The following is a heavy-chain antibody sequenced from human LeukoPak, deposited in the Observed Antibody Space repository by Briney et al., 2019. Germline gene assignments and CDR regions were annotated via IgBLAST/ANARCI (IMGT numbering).Heavy chain of an antibody. CDR1: GDSISSRNYY. D-gene: IGHD1-1*01. CDR3: ARFSRNWNWVDP. CDR2: IFYNGDT. Sequence: SETLSLTCTVSGDSISSRNYYWGRIRQPPGKGLEGFGSIFYNGDTYYNPSLKSRVTITRATSKKQLTRKASSVSASDTPILSCARFSRNWNWVDPWGKGTLVIVSS. J-gene: IGHJ5*02. V-gene: IGHV4-39*06.